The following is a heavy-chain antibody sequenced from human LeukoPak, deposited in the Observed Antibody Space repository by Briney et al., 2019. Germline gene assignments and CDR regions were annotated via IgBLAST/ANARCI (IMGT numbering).Heavy chain of an antibody. Sequence: ASVKVSCKASGYTFTSYDINWVRQATGQELEWMGWMNPNSGNTGYAQKFQGRVTMTRNTSISTAYMELSSLRSEDTAVYYCARGLFLRVRGATYNWFDPWGQGTLVTVSS. D-gene: IGHD3-10*02. J-gene: IGHJ5*02. CDR2: MNPNSGNT. V-gene: IGHV1-8*01. CDR1: GYTFTSYD. CDR3: ARGLFLRVRGATYNWFDP.